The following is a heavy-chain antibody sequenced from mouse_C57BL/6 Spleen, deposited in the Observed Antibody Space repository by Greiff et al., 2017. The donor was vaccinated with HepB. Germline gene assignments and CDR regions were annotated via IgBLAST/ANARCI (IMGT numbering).Heavy chain of an antibody. V-gene: IGHV2-2*01. J-gene: IGHJ3*01. Sequence: VKLVESGPGLVQPSQSLSITCTVSGFSLTSYGVHWVRQSPGKGLEWLGVIWSGGSTDYNAAFISRLSISKDNSKSQVFFKMNSLQADDTAIYYCAGYGSSLWFAYWGQGTLVTVSA. CDR2: IWSGGST. CDR1: GFSLTSYG. CDR3: AGYGSSLWFAY. D-gene: IGHD1-1*01.